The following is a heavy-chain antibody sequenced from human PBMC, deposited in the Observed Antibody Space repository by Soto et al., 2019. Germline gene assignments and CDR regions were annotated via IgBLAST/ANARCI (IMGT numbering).Heavy chain of an antibody. Sequence: GESLKISGRTSGYTFTNYCVGWVRQMPGKGLEWMGIIYPGDSDTRYSPSFQGQVTISADKSISTAYLQWSNLKASDTAMYYCARVWRNSGNWFDPWGQGSLVTVSS. CDR3: ARVWRNSGNWFDP. CDR1: GYTFTNYC. J-gene: IGHJ5*02. V-gene: IGHV5-51*01. CDR2: IYPGDSDT. D-gene: IGHD3-16*01.